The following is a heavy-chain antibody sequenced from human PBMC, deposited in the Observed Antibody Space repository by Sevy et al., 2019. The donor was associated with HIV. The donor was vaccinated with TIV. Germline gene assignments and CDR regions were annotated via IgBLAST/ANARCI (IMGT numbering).Heavy chain of an antibody. CDR2: ISYDGSNK. V-gene: IGHV3-30*03. D-gene: IGHD3-3*01. Sequence: GGSLRLSYAASGFTFSSYGMLWVRQAPGKGLEWVAVISYDGSNKYYADSVKGRFTISRDNSKNTLYLQMNSLRAEDTAVYYCARDYDFWSGAVVYYYGMDVWGQGTTVTVSS. CDR1: GFTFSSYG. J-gene: IGHJ6*02. CDR3: ARDYDFWSGAVVYYYGMDV.